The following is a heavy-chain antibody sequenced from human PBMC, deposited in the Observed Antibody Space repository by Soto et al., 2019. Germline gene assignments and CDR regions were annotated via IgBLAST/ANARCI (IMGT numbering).Heavy chain of an antibody. CDR2: ISYTGSTI. V-gene: IGHV3-48*03. J-gene: IGHJ4*02. CDR3: ARGLRIYYDRSGLHY. D-gene: IGHD3-22*01. Sequence: GGSLRLSCAASGFTFSNYEMNWVRQTPGKGLEWVSYISYTGSTIYYADSVRGRFTISRDNSKNSLYLQMNSLRAEDTAVYYCARGLRIYYDRSGLHYWGQGTLVTVSS. CDR1: GFTFSNYE.